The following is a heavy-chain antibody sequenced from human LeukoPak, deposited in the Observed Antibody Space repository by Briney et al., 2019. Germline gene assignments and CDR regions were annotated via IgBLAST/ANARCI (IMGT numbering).Heavy chain of an antibody. CDR2: INSDGSGT. V-gene: IGHV3-74*01. D-gene: IGHD2-15*01. J-gene: IGHJ4*02. CDR1: GFTFSSYW. CDR3: AREGYCSGGSCYSVGYY. Sequence: GGSLRLSCAASGFTFSSYWMHWVRQAPGKGLVWVSRINSDGSGTSYADSVKGRFTISRDNAKNTLYLQMNSLRAEDTAVYYCAREGYCSGGSCYSVGYYWGQGTLVTVSS.